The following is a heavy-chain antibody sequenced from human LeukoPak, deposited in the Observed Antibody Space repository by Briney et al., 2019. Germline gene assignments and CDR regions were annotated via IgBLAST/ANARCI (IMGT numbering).Heavy chain of an antibody. CDR1: GFTFSSYG. J-gene: IGHJ6*02. CDR2: ISYDGSNK. D-gene: IGHD3-10*01. CDR3: ARDITMVRDRPLVGMDV. V-gene: IGHV3-30*03. Sequence: SGGSLRLSCAASGFTFSSYGMHWVRQAPGKGLEWVAVISYDGSNKYYADSVKGRFTISRDNSKNTLYLQMNSLRAEDTAVYFCARDITMVRDRPLVGMDVWGQGTTVTVSS.